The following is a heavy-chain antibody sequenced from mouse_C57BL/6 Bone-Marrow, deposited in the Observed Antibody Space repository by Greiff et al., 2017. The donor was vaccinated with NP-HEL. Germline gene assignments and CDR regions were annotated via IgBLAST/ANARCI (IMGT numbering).Heavy chain of an antibody. D-gene: IGHD3-2*02. V-gene: IGHV1-78*01. CDR1: GYTFTDHT. J-gene: IGHJ4*01. CDR2: IYPRDGST. CDR3: ERSNSSGYYYDMDY. Sequence: QVQLQQSDAELVKPGASVKISCKVSGYTFTDHTIHWMKQRPEQGLEWIGYIYPRDGSTKYNEKFKGKATVTADKSSSTAYPHLNRLTSEDSAVDFCERSNSSGYYYDMDYWGQGTSVTVSS.